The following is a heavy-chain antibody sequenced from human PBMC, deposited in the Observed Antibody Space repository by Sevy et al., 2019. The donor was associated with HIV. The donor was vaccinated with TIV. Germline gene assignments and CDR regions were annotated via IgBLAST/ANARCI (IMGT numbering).Heavy chain of an antibody. J-gene: IGHJ4*02. Sequence: GGSLRLSCAASGFTFSSYAMSWVRQAPGKGLEWASAISGSGGSTYYADSVKGRFTISRDNSKNTLYLQMTSLRAEDTAVYYCAKDPLYSSSSNYWGQGTLVTVSS. CDR1: GFTFSSYA. CDR3: AKDPLYSSSSNY. CDR2: ISGSGGST. D-gene: IGHD6-6*01. V-gene: IGHV3-23*01.